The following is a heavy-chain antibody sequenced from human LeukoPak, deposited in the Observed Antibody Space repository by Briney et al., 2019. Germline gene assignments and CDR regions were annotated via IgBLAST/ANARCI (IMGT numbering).Heavy chain of an antibody. CDR1: GLTFSSYG. J-gene: IGHJ4*02. V-gene: IGHV3-20*04. CDR2: INWNGGST. CDR3: ARGGTAMTHHLDY. D-gene: IGHD5-18*01. Sequence: GGSLRLSCAASGLTFSSYGMSWVRQAPGKGLEWVSGINWNGGSTGYADSVKGRFTIARDNAKNSLYLQMNSLRAEDTAVYYCARGGTAMTHHLDYWGQGTLVTVSS.